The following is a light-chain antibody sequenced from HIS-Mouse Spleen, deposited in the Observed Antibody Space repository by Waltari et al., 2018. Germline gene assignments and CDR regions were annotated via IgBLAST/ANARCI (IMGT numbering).Light chain of an antibody. J-gene: IGLJ3*02. V-gene: IGLV2-14*03. CDR2: DVS. Sequence: QSALTQPASVSGSPGQSITISCPGASSDVSGYNHVSWYQQHPGKAPKLMIYDVSNRPSGVSNRFSGSKSGNTASLTISGLQAEDEADYYCSSYTSSSTWVFGGGTKLTVL. CDR3: SSYTSSSTWV. CDR1: SSDVSGYNH.